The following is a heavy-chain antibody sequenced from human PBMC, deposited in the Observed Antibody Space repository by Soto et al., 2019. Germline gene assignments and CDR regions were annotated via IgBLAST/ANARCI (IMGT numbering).Heavy chain of an antibody. V-gene: IGHV3-33*01. CDR3: ARVASIYYDSSGYYSLDY. D-gene: IGHD3-22*01. CDR1: GFTFSSYG. CDR2: IWYDGSNK. J-gene: IGHJ4*02. Sequence: GGSLRLSCAASGFTFSSYGMHWVRQAPGKGLEWVAVIWYDGSNKYYADSVKGRFTISRDNSKNTLYLQMNSLRAEDTAVYYCARVASIYYDSSGYYSLDYWGQGTLVTVSS.